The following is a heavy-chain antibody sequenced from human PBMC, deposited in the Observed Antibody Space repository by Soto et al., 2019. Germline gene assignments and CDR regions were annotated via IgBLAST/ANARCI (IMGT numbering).Heavy chain of an antibody. D-gene: IGHD3-16*01. Sequence: QLHLQESGPGLVKPSETLSLTCIVSGASISSSFHYWGWIRQPPGKGLEWIGSIYYSGTTYYNPSPKRRLTXXVXTXXNQSSLQLRSVTAADTAVYYCARTPSSYDPNWFDPWGQGTLVTVSS. V-gene: IGHV4-39*01. CDR3: ARTPSSYDPNWFDP. CDR2: IYYSGTT. J-gene: IGHJ5*02. CDR1: GASISSSFHY.